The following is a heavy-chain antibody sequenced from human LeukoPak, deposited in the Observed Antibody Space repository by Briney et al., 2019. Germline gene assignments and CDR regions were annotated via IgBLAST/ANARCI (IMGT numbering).Heavy chain of an antibody. D-gene: IGHD1-26*01. CDR3: ARLCSGATCN. CDR2: IYYSGST. V-gene: IGHV4-59*04. Sequence: SETLSLTCTVSGGSISSYYWSWIRQPPGKGLEWIGSIYYSGSTYYNPSLKSRVTISVDTSKNQFSLKVDSVTAADTAVYYCARLCSGATCNWGQGTLVTVSS. CDR1: GGSISSYY. J-gene: IGHJ4*02.